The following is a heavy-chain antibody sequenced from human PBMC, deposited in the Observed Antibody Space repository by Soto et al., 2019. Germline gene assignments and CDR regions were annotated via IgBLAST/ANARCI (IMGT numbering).Heavy chain of an antibody. Sequence: TLSLTCTVSGGSISSGGYYWSWIRQHPGKGLEWIGYIYYSGSTYYNPSLKSRVTISVDTSKNQFSLKLSSVTAADTAVYYCARAEPNLSYYYDSSGFSDAFDIWGQGTMVTVSS. J-gene: IGHJ3*02. CDR2: IYYSGST. CDR3: ARAEPNLSYYYDSSGFSDAFDI. V-gene: IGHV4-31*03. CDR1: GGSISSGGYY. D-gene: IGHD3-22*01.